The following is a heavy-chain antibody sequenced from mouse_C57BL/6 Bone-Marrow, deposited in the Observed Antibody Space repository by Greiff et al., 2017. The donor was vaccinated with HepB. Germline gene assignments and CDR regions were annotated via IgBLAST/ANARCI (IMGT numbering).Heavy chain of an antibody. D-gene: IGHD1-1*01. J-gene: IGHJ1*03. CDR3: ARETTVVGYFDV. CDR2: LSYYGSN. CDR1: GYSITCGYY. V-gene: IGHV3-6*01. Sequence: DVQLVESGPGLVKPSQSLSLTCSVSGYSITCGYYWYWIRQFPENKLEWMGYLSYYGSNNYNPSLKNRIPITPDTSKDQFFLKLNSVTTEDTATYYCARETTVVGYFDVWGTGTTVTVSA.